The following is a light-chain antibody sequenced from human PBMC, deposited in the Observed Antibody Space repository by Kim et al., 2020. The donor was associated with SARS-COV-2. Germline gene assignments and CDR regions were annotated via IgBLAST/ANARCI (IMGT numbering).Light chain of an antibody. CDR3: QQFSTYSRT. CDR2: DAS. Sequence: DIQMTQSPSTLSASVGDRVTITCRASESISNWLAWYQQKPGKSPNLLIYDASSLESGVPSRFSGSGSGTEFTLTISGLQPDDFATYYCQQFSTYSRTFGQGTKVDIK. J-gene: IGKJ1*01. CDR1: ESISNW. V-gene: IGKV1-5*01.